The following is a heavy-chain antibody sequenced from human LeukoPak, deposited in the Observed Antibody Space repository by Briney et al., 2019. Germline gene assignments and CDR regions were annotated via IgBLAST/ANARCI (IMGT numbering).Heavy chain of an antibody. D-gene: IGHD3-10*01. CDR1: GYTFRKYG. CDR3: ARGVYGSGMLDY. J-gene: IGHJ4*02. Sequence: ASVKVSCKSSGYTFRKYGISWVRQAPGQGLEWMGWISGYNGKTEYAQKFQGRVTMTTDTSTSTAYMELRSLRSDDTAVYYCARGVYGSGMLDYWGQGTLVIVSS. V-gene: IGHV1-18*01. CDR2: ISGYNGKT.